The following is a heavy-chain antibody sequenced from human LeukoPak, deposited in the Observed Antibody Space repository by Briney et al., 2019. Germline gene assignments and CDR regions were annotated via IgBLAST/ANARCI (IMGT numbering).Heavy chain of an antibody. V-gene: IGHV3-7*01. Sequence: PGGSLRLSCAASGFTFSSYWMTWVRQAPGKGLEWVANIKQDGSAKYYVDSLRGRFSISRDNVKNSLCLQMNSLSAEDTAVYYCARCPYDSSGYYSVPSHLDYWGQGTLVTVSS. D-gene: IGHD3-22*01. CDR1: GFTFSSYW. CDR2: IKQDGSAK. CDR3: ARCPYDSSGYYSVPSHLDY. J-gene: IGHJ4*02.